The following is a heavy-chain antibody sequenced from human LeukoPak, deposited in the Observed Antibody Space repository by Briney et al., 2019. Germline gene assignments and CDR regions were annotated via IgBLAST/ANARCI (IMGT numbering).Heavy chain of an antibody. CDR2: IYYSGST. CDR1: GGSISSSSYY. V-gene: IGHV4-39*01. J-gene: IGHJ4*02. D-gene: IGHD2-2*01. CDR3: ARQLGCCSSTSCYADKVDY. Sequence: QPSETLSLTCTVSGGSISSSSYYSGWIRQPPGKGLEWIGSIYYSGSTYYNPSLKSRVTISVDTSKNQFSLKLSSVTAADTAVYYCARQLGCCSSTSCYADKVDYWGQGTLVTVSS.